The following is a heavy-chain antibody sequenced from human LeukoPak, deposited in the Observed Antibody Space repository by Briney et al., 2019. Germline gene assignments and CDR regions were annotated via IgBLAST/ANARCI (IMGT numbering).Heavy chain of an antibody. J-gene: IGHJ4*02. V-gene: IGHV4-59*01. Sequence: SETLSLTCTVSGGSISSFYWSWIRQPPGKGLEWIGYIYYSGNTNYNPSLKNRVTISVDTSKNQFSLKLSSVTAADTAVYYCARGYSGSYGRFDYWGQGTLATASS. CDR2: IYYSGNT. CDR3: ARGYSGSYGRFDY. D-gene: IGHD1-26*01. CDR1: GGSISSFY.